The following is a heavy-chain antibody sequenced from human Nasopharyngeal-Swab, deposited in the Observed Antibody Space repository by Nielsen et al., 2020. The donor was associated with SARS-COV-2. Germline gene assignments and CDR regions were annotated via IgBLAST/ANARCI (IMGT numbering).Heavy chain of an antibody. CDR1: GGSISSYY. Sequence: SETLSLTCTVSGGSISSYYWSWIRQPPGKGLEWIGYIYYSGSTNYNPSLKSRVTISVDTSKNQFSLKLSSVTAADTAVYYCARDHQYSSSWVGRGYNWFDPWGQGTLVTVSS. D-gene: IGHD6-13*01. V-gene: IGHV4-59*01. CDR2: IYYSGST. J-gene: IGHJ5*02. CDR3: ARDHQYSSSWVGRGYNWFDP.